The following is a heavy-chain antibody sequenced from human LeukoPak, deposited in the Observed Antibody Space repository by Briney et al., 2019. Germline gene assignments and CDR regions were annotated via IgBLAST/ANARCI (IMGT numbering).Heavy chain of an antibody. CDR3: ARYDIIVVVPAAISRDAFDI. J-gene: IGHJ3*02. V-gene: IGHV1-18*01. Sequence: ASVKVSCKASGYTFTSYGISWVRQAPGQGLEWMGWISAYNGNTNYAQKLQGRVTMTTDTSTSTAYMELRSLRSDDTAVYYCARYDIIVVVPAAISRDAFDIWGQGTMVTVSS. D-gene: IGHD2-2*01. CDR2: ISAYNGNT. CDR1: GYTFTSYG.